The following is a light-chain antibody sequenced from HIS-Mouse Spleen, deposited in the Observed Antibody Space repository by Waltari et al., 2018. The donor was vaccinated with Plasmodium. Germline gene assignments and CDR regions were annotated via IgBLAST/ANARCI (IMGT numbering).Light chain of an antibody. CDR2: GAS. V-gene: IGKV3-20*01. CDR1: QSVSSSY. Sequence: IVLTQSPGTLSLSPGERATLSCRASQSVSSSYLAWYQQKPGQAPRLPIYGASSRATGIPDRFSGSGSGTDFTLTISRLEPEDFAVYYCQQYGSSPYTFGQGTKL. CDR3: QQYGSSPYT. J-gene: IGKJ2*01.